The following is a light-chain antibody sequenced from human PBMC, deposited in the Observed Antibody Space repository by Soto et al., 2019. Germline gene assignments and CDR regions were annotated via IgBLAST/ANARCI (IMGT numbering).Light chain of an antibody. J-gene: IGKJ2*01. CDR3: QPRSNWPYT. V-gene: IGKV3-11*01. CDR2: DAS. Sequence: EIVLTQSPAALSLSPVEIATLSCLASQSVSRYLAWYQQKPGQAPRLLIYDASNRATGIPARFSGSGSGTDITLTISSVEPEYFAVYFCQPRSNWPYTSGQGTKLEIK. CDR1: QSVSRY.